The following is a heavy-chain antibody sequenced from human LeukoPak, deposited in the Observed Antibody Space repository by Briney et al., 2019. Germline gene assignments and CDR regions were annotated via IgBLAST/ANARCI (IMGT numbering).Heavy chain of an antibody. CDR1: GFTFSSYA. Sequence: PGGSLRLSCAASGFTFSSYAMHWVRQAPGKGLEWVSYISSSGSTIYYADSVKGRFTISRDNAKNSLYLQMNSLRAEDTAVYYCARDHGSTSYYYYYGMDVWGQGTTVTVSS. D-gene: IGHD2-2*01. CDR3: ARDHGSTSYYYYYGMDV. J-gene: IGHJ6*02. V-gene: IGHV3-48*03. CDR2: ISSSGSTI.